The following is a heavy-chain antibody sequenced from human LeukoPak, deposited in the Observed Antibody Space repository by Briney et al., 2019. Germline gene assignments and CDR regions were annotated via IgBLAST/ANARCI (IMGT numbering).Heavy chain of an antibody. CDR2: ISAYNGNT. J-gene: IGHJ4*02. Sequence: ASVKVSCKASDSTFTSYGISWVRQAPGQGLEGMGWISAYNGNTNYAQKLQGRVTMTTKTSTSTAYMELRSLRSDDTAVYYCARAPELWGSYYFDYWGQGTLVTVSS. D-gene: IGHD5-18*01. CDR3: ARAPELWGSYYFDY. V-gene: IGHV1-18*01. CDR1: DSTFTSYG.